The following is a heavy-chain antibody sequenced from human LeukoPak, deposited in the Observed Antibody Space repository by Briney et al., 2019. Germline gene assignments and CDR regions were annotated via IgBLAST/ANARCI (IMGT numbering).Heavy chain of an antibody. CDR2: ISYDGSNK. J-gene: IGHJ4*02. D-gene: IGHD3-10*01. CDR1: GFTFSSYA. CDR3: ARESYYGSGSYPPFDY. V-gene: IGHV3-30-3*01. Sequence: GGSLRLSRAASGFTFSSYAMHWVRQAPGKGLEWVAVISYDGSNKYYADSVKGRFTISRDNSKNTLYLQMNSLRAEDTAVYYCARESYYGSGSYPPFDYWGQGTLVTVSS.